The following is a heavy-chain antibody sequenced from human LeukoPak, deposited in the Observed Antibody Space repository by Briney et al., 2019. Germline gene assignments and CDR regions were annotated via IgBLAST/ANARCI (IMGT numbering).Heavy chain of an antibody. CDR2: IIPIFGTA. J-gene: IGHJ4*02. Sequence: GASVKVSCKASGGTFSSYAISWVRQAPGQGLEWMGGIIPIFGTANYAQKFQGRVTITADESTSTAYMELNSLRSEDTAVYYCARESHDMGYSSSWYSAYFDYWGQGTLVTVSS. D-gene: IGHD6-13*01. CDR3: ARESHDMGYSSSWYSAYFDY. V-gene: IGHV1-69*13. CDR1: GGTFSSYA.